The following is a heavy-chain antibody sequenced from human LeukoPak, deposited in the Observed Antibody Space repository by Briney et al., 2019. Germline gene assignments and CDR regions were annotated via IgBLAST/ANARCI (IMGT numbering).Heavy chain of an antibody. J-gene: IGHJ4*02. CDR2: ISYDGSNE. CDR3: ARGGGYSYGSFDY. V-gene: IGHV3-30*04. Sequence: GGSLRLSYAASGFTFSSYVMHWVRQAPGKGLEWVAIISYDGSNEYYADSVKGRFTISRDNAKNTLYLQVNSLRAEDTAVYYCARGGGYSYGSFDYWGQGTLVTVSS. CDR1: GFTFSSYV. D-gene: IGHD5-18*01.